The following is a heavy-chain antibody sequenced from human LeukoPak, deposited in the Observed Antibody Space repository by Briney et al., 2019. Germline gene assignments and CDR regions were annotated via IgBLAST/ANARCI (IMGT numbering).Heavy chain of an antibody. D-gene: IGHD6-19*01. CDR1: RFTFSNAW. CDR3: TTLRRLRLWLVPSVVLNDY. CDR2: IKSKTDGGTT. V-gene: IGHV3-15*01. Sequence: KPGGSLRLSCAASRFTFSNAWMSWVRQAPGKGLEWVGRIKSKTDGGTTDYAAPVKGRFTISRDDSKNTLYLQMNSLKTEDTAVYYCTTLRRLRLWLVPSVVLNDYWGQGTLVTVSS. J-gene: IGHJ4*02.